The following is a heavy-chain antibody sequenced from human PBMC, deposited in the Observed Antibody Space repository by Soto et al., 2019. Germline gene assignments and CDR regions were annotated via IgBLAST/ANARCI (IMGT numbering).Heavy chain of an antibody. CDR1: GASISSSDYY. CDR3: ARDHRALGKAKTSATWGFDP. CDR2: IFSSGIT. J-gene: IGHJ5*02. Sequence: QVQLQESGPGLVKPSQTLSLTCTVSGASISSSDYYWNWLRQHPGKGLEWIGYIFSSGITYYNPSLSGRVAISMDTTNNHFSLKLSSVTAADTAVYFCARDHRALGKAKTSATWGFDPWGQGTLVTVSS. V-gene: IGHV4-31*03. D-gene: IGHD3-10*01.